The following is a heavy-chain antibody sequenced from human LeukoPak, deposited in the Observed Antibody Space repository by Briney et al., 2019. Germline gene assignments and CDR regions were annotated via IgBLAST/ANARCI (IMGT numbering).Heavy chain of an antibody. J-gene: IGHJ4*02. CDR2: ITPSGSYT. CDR1: GFIFSDFY. D-gene: IGHD5/OR15-5a*01. V-gene: IGHV3-11*05. CDR3: ASDQVSGVFDY. Sequence: GGSLRLSRAGSGFIFSDFYMNWVRQAPGKGLEWLAYITPSGSYTAYGDSVKGRFVVSRDNTKDSVYLQMNSLRAEDTAMYFCASDQVSGVFDYWGQGARVTVS.